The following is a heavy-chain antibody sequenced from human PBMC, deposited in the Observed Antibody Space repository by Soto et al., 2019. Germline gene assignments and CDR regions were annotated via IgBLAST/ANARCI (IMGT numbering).Heavy chain of an antibody. J-gene: IGHJ4*02. CDR1: GFSLDTSGVG. CDR2: IYWDDDQ. D-gene: IGHD5-12*01. V-gene: IGHV2-5*02. CDR3: ARRRIYNGYDS. Sequence: QITLKESGPTLVKPTQTLTLTCTFSGFSLDTSGVGVGWIRQAPGEALEWLGVIYWDDDQRYSPALRNRLTITKDTSKNQVVLTMTNMNPVDAGTYYCARRRIYNGYDSWGQGTLVTVPS.